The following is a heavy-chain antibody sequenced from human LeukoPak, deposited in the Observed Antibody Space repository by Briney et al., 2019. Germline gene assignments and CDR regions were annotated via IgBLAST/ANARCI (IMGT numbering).Heavy chain of an antibody. D-gene: IGHD3-10*01. CDR1: GFTFSSYA. CDR2: ISYDGSNK. Sequence: GSLRLSCAASGFTFSSYAMHWVRQAPGKGLEWVAVISYDGSNKYYADSVKGRFTISRDNSKNTLYLQMNSLRAEDTAVYYCARRGYGMDVWGQGTTVTVSS. V-gene: IGHV3-30-3*01. J-gene: IGHJ6*02. CDR3: ARRGYGMDV.